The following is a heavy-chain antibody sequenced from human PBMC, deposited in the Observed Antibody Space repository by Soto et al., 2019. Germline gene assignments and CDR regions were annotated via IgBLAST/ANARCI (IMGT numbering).Heavy chain of an antibody. D-gene: IGHD6-6*01. CDR1: GGSVSSGSYY. V-gene: IGHV4-61*01. CDR2: IYYSGST. J-gene: IGHJ3*02. CDR3: ARGIRAARRYDAFEI. Sequence: SETLSLTCTVSGGSVSSGSYYWSWIRQPPGKGLEWIGYIYYSGSTNYNPSLKSRVTISVDTSKNQFSLKLSSVTAADTAVYYCARGIRAARRYDAFEIWGQGTMVTVSS.